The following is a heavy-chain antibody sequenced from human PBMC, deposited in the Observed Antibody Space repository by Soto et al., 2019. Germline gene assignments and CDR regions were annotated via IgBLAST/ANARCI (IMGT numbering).Heavy chain of an antibody. D-gene: IGHD4-17*01. CDR3: ARDGPKVTTGTREFDY. J-gene: IGHJ4*02. CDR1: GYIFATYG. Sequence: QVQLVQSGAEVKKPGASVKVSCEASGYIFATYGISWVRQAPGQGLEWMGWISGYNGNTNYAQKLQGRVTMTTDTSTRTAYMELRSLRSDDTAVYYCARDGPKVTTGTREFDYWGQGTLVTVSS. CDR2: ISGYNGNT. V-gene: IGHV1-18*01.